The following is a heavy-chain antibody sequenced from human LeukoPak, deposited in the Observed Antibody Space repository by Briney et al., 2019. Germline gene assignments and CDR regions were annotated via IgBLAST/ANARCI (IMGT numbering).Heavy chain of an antibody. CDR2: INSDGSGT. D-gene: IGHD4-17*01. CDR3: ARDLGRDGDPCN. Sequence: GGSLRLSCAASGFTFSSYWMHWVRQAPGKGLVWVSRINSDGSGTTYADSVKGRFTISRDNAKNTPYLQMNSLRAEDTAVYYCARDLGRDGDPCNWGQGTLVTVSS. CDR1: GFTFSSYW. V-gene: IGHV3-74*03. J-gene: IGHJ4*02.